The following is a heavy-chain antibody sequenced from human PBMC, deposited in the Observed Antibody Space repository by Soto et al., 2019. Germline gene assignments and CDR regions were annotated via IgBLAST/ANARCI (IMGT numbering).Heavy chain of an antibody. CDR2: IIPIFGTA. Sequence: SVKVSCKASGGTFSNYAIRWVRQAPGQGLEWMGGIIPIFGTANYAQKFQGRVTITADESTRTAYMELSSLRSEDTAVYYCARDGTLYDSSGYYYLYWGQGTLVTVSS. D-gene: IGHD3-22*01. CDR3: ARDGTLYDSSGYYYLY. CDR1: GGTFSNYA. J-gene: IGHJ4*02. V-gene: IGHV1-69*13.